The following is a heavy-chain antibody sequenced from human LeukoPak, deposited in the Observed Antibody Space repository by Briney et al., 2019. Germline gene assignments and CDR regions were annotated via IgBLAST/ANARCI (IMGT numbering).Heavy chain of an antibody. D-gene: IGHD5-18*01. Sequence: PSETLSLTCTVSGGSTSSSSYYWGWIRQPPGKGLEWIGSIYYSGSTYYNPSLKSRVTISVDTSKNQFSLKLSSVTAADTAVYYCASTDTAMGPDAFDIWGQGTMVTVSS. J-gene: IGHJ3*02. CDR2: IYYSGST. CDR3: ASTDTAMGPDAFDI. CDR1: GGSTSSSSYY. V-gene: IGHV4-39*01.